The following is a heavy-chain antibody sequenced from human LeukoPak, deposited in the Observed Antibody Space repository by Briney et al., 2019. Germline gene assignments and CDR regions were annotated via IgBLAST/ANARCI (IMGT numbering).Heavy chain of an antibody. Sequence: GGSLTLLCAACGLRYGSYWVIGVRQAPGKGLVGVASTNQNAREKHYVYSVGGRLTIPSENAKNSLFVQINGLREDDTAVYYFARSAGWYAFPDDWGQGTLVIVSS. CDR1: GLRYGSYW. D-gene: IGHD6-19*01. CDR3: ARSAGWYAFPDD. CDR2: TNQNAREK. J-gene: IGHJ4*02. V-gene: IGHV3-7*03.